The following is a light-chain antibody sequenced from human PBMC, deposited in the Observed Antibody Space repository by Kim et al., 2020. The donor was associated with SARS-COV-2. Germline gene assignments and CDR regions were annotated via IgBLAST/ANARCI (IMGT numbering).Light chain of an antibody. CDR3: QVWDSSSDHVV. CDR2: YDS. V-gene: IGLV3-21*04. Sequence: SYELTQPPSVSVAPGKTARITCGGNNIGSKSVHWYQQKPGQAPVLVIYYDSDRPSGIPELFSGSNSGNTATLTISRVEAGDEADYYCQVWDSSSDHVVFGGGSQLTVL. CDR1: NIGSKS. J-gene: IGLJ2*01.